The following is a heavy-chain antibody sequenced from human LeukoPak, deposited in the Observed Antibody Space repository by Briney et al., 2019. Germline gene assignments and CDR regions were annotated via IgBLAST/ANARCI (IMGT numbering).Heavy chain of an antibody. CDR1: GFTFSSYG. V-gene: IGHV3-33*06. Sequence: PGRSLTLSCAASGFTFSSYGMNWVRQAPGKGLEWVAVIWYDGSNKYYADSVKGRFTISRDNSKNTLYLQMNSLRAEDTAVYYCAKASSSWFFDYWGQGTLVTVSS. J-gene: IGHJ4*02. CDR2: IWYDGSNK. CDR3: AKASSSWFFDY. D-gene: IGHD6-13*01.